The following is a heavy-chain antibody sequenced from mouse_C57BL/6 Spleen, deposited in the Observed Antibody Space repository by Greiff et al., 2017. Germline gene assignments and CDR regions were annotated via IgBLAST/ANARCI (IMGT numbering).Heavy chain of an antibody. D-gene: IGHD2-4*01. Sequence: EVQLVESGGGLVKPGGSLKLSCAASGFTFSSYAMSWVRQTPEKRLEWVATISDGGSYTYYPDNVKGRFTISRDNAKNNLYLQMSHLKSEDTAMYYCARYNGDYDAEYYARGYWGQGPSVPVSS. CDR3: ARYNGDYDAEYYARGY. V-gene: IGHV5-4*01. CDR2: ISDGGSYT. CDR1: GFTFSSYA. J-gene: IGHJ4*01.